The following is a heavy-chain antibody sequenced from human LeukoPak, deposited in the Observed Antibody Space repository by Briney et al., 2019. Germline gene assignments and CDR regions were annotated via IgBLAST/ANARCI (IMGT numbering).Heavy chain of an antibody. V-gene: IGHV4-38-2*02. CDR2: IYHSGST. J-gene: IGHJ4*02. Sequence: SETLSLTCTVSGYSISSGYYWDWIRQPPGKGLEWIGSIYHSGSTYYNPSLKSRVTISVDTSKNQFSLKLSSVTAADTAVYYCARGDSSPSYDYWGQGTLVTVSS. CDR1: GYSISSGYY. CDR3: ARGDSSPSYDY. D-gene: IGHD6-13*01.